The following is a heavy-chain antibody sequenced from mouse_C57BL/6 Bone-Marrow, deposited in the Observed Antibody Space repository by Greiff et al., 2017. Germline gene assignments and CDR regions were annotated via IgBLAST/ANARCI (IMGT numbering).Heavy chain of an antibody. J-gene: IGHJ2*01. Sequence: VQLQQSGAELVKPGASVKVSCKASGYTFTSYWMHWVKQRPGQGLEWIGRIHPSDSDTNYNQKFKGKATLTVDKSSSTAYMQLSSLTSEDSAVYYCAIRVITTRDYFDTWGQGTTLTVSS. D-gene: IGHD1-1*01. V-gene: IGHV1-74*01. CDR3: AIRVITTRDYFDT. CDR2: IHPSDSDT. CDR1: GYTFTSYW.